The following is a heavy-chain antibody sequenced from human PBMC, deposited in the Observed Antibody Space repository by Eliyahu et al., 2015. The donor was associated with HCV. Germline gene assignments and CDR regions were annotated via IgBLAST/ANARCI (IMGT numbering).Heavy chain of an antibody. CDR1: GASFSDYY. Sequence: QVHLQQWGAGLLKSSETLSLTCAVHGASFSDYYWIWIXQSPGKGXEWIGEXDHSGSTKYSPSLKSRVTISVDASKNQLSLKMSSVTAADAAVYYCARGLVKVVSFKEVGGYGLDVWGQGTTVTVSS. CDR2: XDHSGST. D-gene: IGHD3-16*01. V-gene: IGHV4-34*01. J-gene: IGHJ6*02. CDR3: ARGLVKVVSFKEVGGYGLDV.